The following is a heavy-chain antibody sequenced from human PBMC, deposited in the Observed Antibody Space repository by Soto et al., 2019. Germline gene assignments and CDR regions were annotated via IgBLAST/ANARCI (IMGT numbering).Heavy chain of an antibody. V-gene: IGHV3-23*01. CDR3: ARGLGLPFDY. Sequence: EVQLLESGGSLVQPGGSLRLSCAASGFRFSTYAMNWVRQAPGKGLEWVSGISGSGVRTDYADSVKGRFTIFRDNSKDTLYLQINSLRAEDTAVYYCARGLGLPFDYWGQGALVTVSS. CDR2: ISGSGVRT. CDR1: GFRFSTYA. J-gene: IGHJ4*02.